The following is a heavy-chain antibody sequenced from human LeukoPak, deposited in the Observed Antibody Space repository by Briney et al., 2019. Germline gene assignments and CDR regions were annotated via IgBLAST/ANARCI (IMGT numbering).Heavy chain of an antibody. J-gene: IGHJ4*02. V-gene: IGHV3-23*01. Sequence: GGSLRLSCAASGFTFSSYAMSWVRQAPGKGLEWVSAISGSGGSIYYADSVKGRFTISRDNSKNTLYLQMNSLRAEDTAVYYCAKRNSSGYYYFDYWGQGTLVTVSS. D-gene: IGHD3-22*01. CDR3: AKRNSSGYYYFDY. CDR1: GFTFSSYA. CDR2: ISGSGGSI.